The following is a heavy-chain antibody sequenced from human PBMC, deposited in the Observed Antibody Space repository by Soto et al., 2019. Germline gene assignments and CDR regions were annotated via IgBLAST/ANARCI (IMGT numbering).Heavy chain of an antibody. Sequence: VQLVESGGGLVKPGGSLRLSCAASGFSFSDYYMSWVRQAPGKGLEWVSSISGKSTYIYYAASVKGRFTISRENARNSVYLPMHSLRAEDTAVYYCARDKGYGDDLDSWGQGTLVTVSS. V-gene: IGHV3-21*01. CDR3: ARDKGYGDDLDS. CDR2: ISGKSTYI. CDR1: GFSFSDYY. J-gene: IGHJ4*02. D-gene: IGHD4-17*01.